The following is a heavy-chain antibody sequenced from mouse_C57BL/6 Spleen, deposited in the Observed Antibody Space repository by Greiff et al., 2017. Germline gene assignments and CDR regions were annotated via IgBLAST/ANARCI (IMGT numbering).Heavy chain of an antibody. CDR3: AVGDGYYFDY. CDR1: GYTFTDYY. V-gene: IGHV1-76*01. D-gene: IGHD2-3*01. Sequence: VQLQQSGAELVRPGASVKLSCKASGYTFTDYYINWVKQRPGQGLEWIARIYPGSGNTYYNEKFTGKATLTAEKSSSTTYMQLSSLTSEDSAVYFFAVGDGYYFDYWGQGTTLTVSS. CDR2: IYPGSGNT. J-gene: IGHJ2*01.